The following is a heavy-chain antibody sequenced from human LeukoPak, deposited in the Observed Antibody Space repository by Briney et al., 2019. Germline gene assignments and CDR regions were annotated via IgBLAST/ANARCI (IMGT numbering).Heavy chain of an antibody. D-gene: IGHD1-26*01. V-gene: IGHV3-23*01. CDR3: AKDMGGRLGP. J-gene: IGHJ5*02. Sequence: GGSLRLSCAATRFTISSSATTWVRQAPGKGLDWVSTITRTGSNTFYVDSVKGRFTISRDNSNNTLYLQMNSLKVEDTAIYFCAKDMGGRLGPWGQGTLVTVSS. CDR2: ITRTGSNT. CDR1: RFTISSSA.